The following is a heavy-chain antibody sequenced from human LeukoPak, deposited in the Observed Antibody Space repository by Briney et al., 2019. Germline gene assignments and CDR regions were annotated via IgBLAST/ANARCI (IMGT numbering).Heavy chain of an antibody. J-gene: IGHJ4*02. Sequence: PGGSLRLSCAASGFTFSSYWMTWVRQAPGKGLVWVSNIKNDGTTTTYADSVKGRFIISRDNAKNTLYLQMNSLRAEDTAIYYCARDLTYGLDHWGQGTLVTVSS. CDR1: GFTFSSYW. D-gene: IGHD4-17*01. CDR2: IKNDGTTT. V-gene: IGHV3-74*01. CDR3: ARDLTYGLDH.